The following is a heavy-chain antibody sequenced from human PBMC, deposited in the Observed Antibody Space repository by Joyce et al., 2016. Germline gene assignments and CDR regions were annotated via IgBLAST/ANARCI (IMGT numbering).Heavy chain of an antibody. CDR2: LDPGDSDT. V-gene: IGHV5-51*01. J-gene: IGHJ4*02. Sequence: VQLVQSGAEVKKSGQSLKISCKASGYRFTSYWIGWVRQRPGKGLEWMGVLDPGDSDTRYSPSFQGQFTISADESISTAYLQWNSLEASDTAMYYCARRGGEFDCWGQGTLVTVSS. CDR1: GYRFTSYW. D-gene: IGHD3-10*01. CDR3: ARRGGEFDC.